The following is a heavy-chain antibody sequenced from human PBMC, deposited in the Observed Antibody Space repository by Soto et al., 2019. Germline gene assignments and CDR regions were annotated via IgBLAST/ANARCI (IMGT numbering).Heavy chain of an antibody. CDR2: IYPGDSDI. CDR3: ARQDCSGGSCYSSRYYYYGMDV. J-gene: IGHJ6*02. D-gene: IGHD2-15*01. V-gene: IGHV5-51*01. Sequence: PGESLKISCKGSGYSFTSYWIGWVRQVPGKGLEWMGIIYPGDSDIRHSPSFQGQVTISADKSLSTAYLQWSSLKASDTAMYYCARQDCSGGSCYSSRYYYYGMDVWGQGTTVTVSS. CDR1: GYSFTSYW.